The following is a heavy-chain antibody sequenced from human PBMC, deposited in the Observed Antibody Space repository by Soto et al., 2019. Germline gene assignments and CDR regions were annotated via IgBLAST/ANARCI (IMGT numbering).Heavy chain of an antibody. J-gene: IGHJ4*02. Sequence: EVPLVESGGGLVQPGGSLRLSCAASGFSFSSYSMNWVRQAPGKGLEWVSYISSSSSKIFYADSVKGRFTISRDNVKNSLYLQMNSLRDEDTARYYCARAHDYGVNEAKGVDCWGQGTLVTVSS. D-gene: IGHD4-17*01. CDR3: ARAHDYGVNEAKGVDC. V-gene: IGHV3-48*02. CDR2: ISSSSSKI. CDR1: GFSFSSYS.